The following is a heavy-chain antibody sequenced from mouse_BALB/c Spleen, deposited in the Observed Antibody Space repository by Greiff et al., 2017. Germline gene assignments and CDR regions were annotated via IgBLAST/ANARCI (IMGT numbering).Heavy chain of an antibody. D-gene: IGHD4-1*01. CDR1: GFTFSDFY. V-gene: IGHV7-1*02. CDR2: SRNKANDYTT. Sequence: EVKLVDSGGGLVQPGGSLRLSCATSGFTFSDFYMEWVRQPPGKRLEWIAASRNKANDYTTEYSASVMGRFIVSRDTSRSILYLQMNALRAEDTAMYYCARWRNWVFDYWGQGTTLTVSS. CDR3: ARWRNWVFDY. J-gene: IGHJ2*01.